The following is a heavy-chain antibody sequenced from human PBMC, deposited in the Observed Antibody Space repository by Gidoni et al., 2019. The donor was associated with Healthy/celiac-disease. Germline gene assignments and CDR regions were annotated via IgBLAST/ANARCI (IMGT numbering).Heavy chain of an antibody. CDR2: ISSRSSYI. V-gene: IGHV3-21*01. J-gene: IGHJ4*02. D-gene: IGHD4-17*01. CDR3: ARVGPYGVQGDY. Sequence: EVQLVESGGGLVKPGGSLRLSCAASGFTFSSYSMNWVRQAPGKGLEWVSSISSRSSYIYYADSVKGRFTISRDNAKNSLYLQMNSLRAEDTAVYYCARVGPYGVQGDYWGQGTLVTVSS. CDR1: GFTFSSYS.